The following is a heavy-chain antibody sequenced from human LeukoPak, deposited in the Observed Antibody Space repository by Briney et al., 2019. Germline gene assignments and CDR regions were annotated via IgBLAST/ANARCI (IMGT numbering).Heavy chain of an antibody. CDR3: ASRHCSSGTCYPAGAGPFDY. V-gene: IGHV3-53*01. Sequence: GGSLRLSCAASGFTVSSNYMSWVRQAPGKGLEWVSVIYSGGRTYYADSVKGRFTISRDNSKNTLYLQMNSLRAEDTAVYYCASRHCSSGTCYPAGAGPFDYWGQGTLVTVSS. CDR1: GFTVSSNY. J-gene: IGHJ4*02. CDR2: IYSGGRT. D-gene: IGHD2-15*01.